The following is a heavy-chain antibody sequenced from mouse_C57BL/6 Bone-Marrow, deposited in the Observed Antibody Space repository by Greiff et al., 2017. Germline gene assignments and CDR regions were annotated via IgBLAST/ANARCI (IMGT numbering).Heavy chain of an antibody. CDR1: GYTFTSYW. Sequence: EVKLVESGTVLARPGASVKMSCKTSGYTFTSYWMHWVKQRPGQGLEWIGAIYPGNSDTSYNQKFKGKAKLTAVTSASTAYMELSSLTNEDSAVYYCTSWAPYYGSSYPYYAMDYWGQGTSVTVSS. D-gene: IGHD1-1*01. CDR2: IYPGNSDT. V-gene: IGHV1-5*01. J-gene: IGHJ4*01. CDR3: TSWAPYYGSSYPYYAMDY.